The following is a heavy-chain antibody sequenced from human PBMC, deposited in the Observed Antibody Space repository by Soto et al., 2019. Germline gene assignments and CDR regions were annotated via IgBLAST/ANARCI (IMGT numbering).Heavy chain of an antibody. CDR1: GGSISSYY. CDR3: ARGGAAALSTWFDP. Sequence: SETLSLTCTVSGGSISSYYWSWIRQPPGKGLEWIGYIYYSGSTNYNPSLKSRVTISVDTSKNQFSLKLSSVTAADTAVYYCARGGAAALSTWFDPWGQGTLVTVSS. D-gene: IGHD6-13*01. CDR2: IYYSGST. V-gene: IGHV4-59*01. J-gene: IGHJ5*02.